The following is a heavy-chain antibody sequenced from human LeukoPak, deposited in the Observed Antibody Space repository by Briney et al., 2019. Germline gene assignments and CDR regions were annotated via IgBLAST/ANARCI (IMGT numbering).Heavy chain of an antibody. D-gene: IGHD3-10*01. Sequence: SETLSLTCTASGDSISSYYWNWIRQPAGKGLEWIGRFHSSGSSNYNPSLKSRLTMSIDTSKNQFSLKLTSVTAADTAVYYCARDRAHHGLGTYGDDFEYMDVWGKGT. CDR3: ARDRAHHGLGTYGDDFEYMDV. V-gene: IGHV4-4*07. CDR2: FHSSGSS. CDR1: GDSISSYY. J-gene: IGHJ6*03.